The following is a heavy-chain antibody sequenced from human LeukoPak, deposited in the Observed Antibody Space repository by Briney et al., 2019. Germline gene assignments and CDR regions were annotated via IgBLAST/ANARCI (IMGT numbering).Heavy chain of an antibody. V-gene: IGHV3-7*03. CDR2: IKQDGSEK. CDR1: GFTFSSYS. D-gene: IGHD3-22*01. J-gene: IGHJ3*02. CDR3: WYYYDSSNALVNAFDI. Sequence: GGSLRLSCAASGFTFSSYSMNWVRQAPGKGLEWVANIKQDGSEKYYVDSVKGRFTISRDNAKNSLYLQMNRLRSDDTAVYYCWYYYDSSNALVNAFDIWGQGTMVTVSS.